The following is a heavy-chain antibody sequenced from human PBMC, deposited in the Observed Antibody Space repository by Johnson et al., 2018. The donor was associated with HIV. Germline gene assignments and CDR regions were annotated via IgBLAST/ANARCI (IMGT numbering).Heavy chain of an antibody. CDR2: ISFDENNK. Sequence: QMLLVESVGGVVQPGRSLRLSCAASGFTFSTYTMHWVRQAPGKGLEWVAVISFDENNKVYADSVKGRFTISRDNSKNTLFLHMNSLRTEDTAIYYCARVGVSGYDLAAFDIWGRGTMVTVSS. CDR3: ARVGVSGYDLAAFDI. CDR1: GFTFSTYT. D-gene: IGHD5-12*01. J-gene: IGHJ3*02. V-gene: IGHV3-30-3*01.